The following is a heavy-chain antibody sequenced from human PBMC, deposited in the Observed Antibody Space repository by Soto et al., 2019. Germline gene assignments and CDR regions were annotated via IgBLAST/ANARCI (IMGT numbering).Heavy chain of an antibody. D-gene: IGHD3-10*01. CDR2: IHRGGST. Sequence: EVHLVESGGGLVQPGGSLRLSCAASGFTVGHNYMSWVRQAPGKGLEWVSIIHRGGSTSYADSVKGRFTISRDSSKNILYLQITGLTADDTAVYYCARSANTYGSPFDYWGQGALVTVSS. CDR1: GFTVGHNY. V-gene: IGHV3-66*01. CDR3: ARSANTYGSPFDY. J-gene: IGHJ4*02.